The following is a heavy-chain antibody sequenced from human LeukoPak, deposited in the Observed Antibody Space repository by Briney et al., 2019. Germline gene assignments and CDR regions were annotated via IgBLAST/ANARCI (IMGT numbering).Heavy chain of an antibody. J-gene: IGHJ4*02. CDR3: AIHSAMGSHDY. V-gene: IGHV4-61*02. CDR1: GGSISSGSYC. CDR2: IYTSGST. D-gene: IGHD2-21*01. Sequence: SQALSLTCTGSGGSISSGSYCWSWIRQPAGKGLEWIGRIYTSGSTNYNPSLKSRVTISVDTSKNQFSLKLSSVTAADTAVYYCAIHSAMGSHDYWGQGTLVTVSS.